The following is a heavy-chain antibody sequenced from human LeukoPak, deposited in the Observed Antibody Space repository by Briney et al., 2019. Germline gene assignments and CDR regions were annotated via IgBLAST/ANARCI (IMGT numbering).Heavy chain of an antibody. D-gene: IGHD3-10*01. J-gene: IGHJ6*04. CDR1: GGTFSSYA. CDR3: ARGGLWFGELLYGMDV. Sequence: ASVKVSCKASGGTFSSYAISWVRQAPGQGLEWMGGIIPIFGTANYAQKFQGRVTITTDESTSTAYMELSSLRSEDTAAYYCARGGLWFGELLYGMDVWGKGTTVTVSS. CDR2: IIPIFGTA. V-gene: IGHV1-69*05.